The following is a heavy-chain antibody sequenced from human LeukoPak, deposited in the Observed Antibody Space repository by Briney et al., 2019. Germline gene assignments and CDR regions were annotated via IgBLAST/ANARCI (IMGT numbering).Heavy chain of an antibody. CDR1: NDSISSGDYY. CDR3: ARGGYSNYLPFDY. Sequence: PSESLSLTCTVSNDSISSGDYYWGWIRQPPGKGLEWIGYIYYSGSTNYNPSLKSRVTISVDTSKNQFSLKLSSVTAADTAVYYCARGGYSNYLPFDYWGQGTLVTVSS. J-gene: IGHJ4*02. D-gene: IGHD4-11*01. CDR2: IYYSGST. V-gene: IGHV4-61*08.